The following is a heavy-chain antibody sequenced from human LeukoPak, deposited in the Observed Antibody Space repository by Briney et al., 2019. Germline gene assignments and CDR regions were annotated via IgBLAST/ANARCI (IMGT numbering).Heavy chain of an antibody. V-gene: IGHV4-34*01. CDR1: GGSFSGYY. D-gene: IGHD2-2*01. CDR2: INHSGST. J-gene: IGHJ3*02. CDR3: ARGMRYCSSTSRYLRRDDAFDI. Sequence: SETLSLTCAVYGGSFSGYYWSWIRQPPGKGLEWIGEINHSGSTNYNPSLKSRVTISVDTSKNQFSLKLSSVTAADTAVYYCARGMRYCSSTSRYLRRDDAFDIWGQGTMVTVSS.